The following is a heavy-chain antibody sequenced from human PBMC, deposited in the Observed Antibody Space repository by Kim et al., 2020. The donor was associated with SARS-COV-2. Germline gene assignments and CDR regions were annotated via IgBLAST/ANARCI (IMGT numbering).Heavy chain of an antibody. CDR3: TRDLMGGPLDF. J-gene: IGHJ4*02. Sequence: GGSLRLSCVVSGFTFNDFGMSWVRQVPGKGLEWVSGIKRNGDSTGYADSVKGRFTISRDNAMNSLYLQMNSLGAEDTALYHCTRDLMGGPLDFWGQGILVTVSS. V-gene: IGHV3-20*01. CDR2: IKRNGDST. D-gene: IGHD2-8*01. CDR1: GFTFNDFG.